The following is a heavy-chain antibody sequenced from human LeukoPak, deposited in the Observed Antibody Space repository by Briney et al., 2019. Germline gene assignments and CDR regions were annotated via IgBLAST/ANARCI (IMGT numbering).Heavy chain of an antibody. CDR1: GGSISSYY. D-gene: IGHD3-22*01. Sequence: SETLSLTCTVSGGSISSYYWSWIRQPPGKGLEWIGYIYYSGSTNYNPSLKSRVTISVDTSKNQFSLKLSSVTAADTAVYYCARDPVMYYYDSSGYYKPSHYFDYWGQGTLVTVSS. CDR2: IYYSGST. V-gene: IGHV4-59*01. CDR3: ARDPVMYYYDSSGYYKPSHYFDY. J-gene: IGHJ4*02.